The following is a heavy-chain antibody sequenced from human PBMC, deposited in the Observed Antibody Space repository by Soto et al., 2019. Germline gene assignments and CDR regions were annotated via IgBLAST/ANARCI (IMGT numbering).Heavy chain of an antibody. Sequence: EVQLVESGGGLVQPGGSLRLSCAASKFTLNTYWMNWVRQAPGKGLEWVANIDQDGSNKHYVDSAKGRFTISRDNAKTSLYLQMNNLRAEDTATYYCASWADAADEDYFHHWGQGTLVTVSS. J-gene: IGHJ1*01. D-gene: IGHD3-16*01. V-gene: IGHV3-7*03. CDR3: ASWADAADEDYFHH. CDR2: IDQDGSNK. CDR1: KFTLNTYW.